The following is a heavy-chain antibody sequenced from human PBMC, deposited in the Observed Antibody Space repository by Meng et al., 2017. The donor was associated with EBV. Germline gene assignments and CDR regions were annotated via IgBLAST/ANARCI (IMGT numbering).Heavy chain of an antibody. J-gene: IGHJ5*02. V-gene: IGHV1-2*02. CDR2: INPNSGGK. CDR3: AKGADLAAAGTFWFDP. D-gene: IGHD6-13*01. CDR1: GYTFTGYY. Sequence: QGRLVQSGVKVTTPGVSVKVSCKASGYTFTGYYLHWVRQAPGQGLEWLGRINPNSGGKNYAQKFQGRVTMTRDTSISTAYMGLSRLRSDDTAVYYCAKGADLAAAGTFWFDPWGQGTLVTVSS.